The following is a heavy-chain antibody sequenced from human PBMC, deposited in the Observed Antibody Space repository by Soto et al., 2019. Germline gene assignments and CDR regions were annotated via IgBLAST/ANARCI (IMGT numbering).Heavy chain of an antibody. J-gene: IGHJ5*02. V-gene: IGHV1-3*01. CDR3: ARELRVIVVVTARWFDP. CDR2: INAGNGNT. D-gene: IGHD2-21*02. Sequence: ASVKVSCKASGYTFTSYAMHWVRQAPGQRLEWMGWINAGNGNTKYSQKFQGRVTITRDTSASTAYMELSSLRSEDTAVYYCARELRVIVVVTARWFDPWGQGTLVTVSS. CDR1: GYTFTSYA.